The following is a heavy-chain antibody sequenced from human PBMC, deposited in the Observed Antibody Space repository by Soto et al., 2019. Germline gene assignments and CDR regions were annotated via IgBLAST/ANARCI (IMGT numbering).Heavy chain of an antibody. Sequence: GGSLRLFCAASGFSFSSYSMNWVRQAPGKGLEWVSSISSSSSYIYYADSVKGRFTISRDNAKNYLYLQMNSLRAEDTAVYYCARGTAMVEFDCWGHGPLGTVS. V-gene: IGHV3-21*01. D-gene: IGHD5-18*01. CDR2: ISSSSSYI. CDR3: ARGTAMVEFDC. CDR1: GFSFSSYS. J-gene: IGHJ4*01.